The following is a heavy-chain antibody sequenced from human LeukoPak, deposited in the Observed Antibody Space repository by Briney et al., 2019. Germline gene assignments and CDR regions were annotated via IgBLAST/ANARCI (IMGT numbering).Heavy chain of an antibody. J-gene: IGHJ6*03. CDR2: ISAYNGNT. CDR3: ARGTSSSWYPGGEYYYYMDV. V-gene: IGHV1-18*01. Sequence: ASVKVSCKASGYTFTSYGISRVRQAPGQGLEWMGWISAYNGNTNYAQKLQGRVTMTTDTSTSTAYMELRSLRSDDTAVYYCARGTSSSWYPGGEYYYYMDVWGKGTTVTVSS. CDR1: GYTFTSYG. D-gene: IGHD6-13*01.